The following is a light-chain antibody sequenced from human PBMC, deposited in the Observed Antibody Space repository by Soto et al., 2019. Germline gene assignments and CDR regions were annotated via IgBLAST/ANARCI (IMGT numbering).Light chain of an antibody. V-gene: IGKV3-15*01. Sequence: EIVMTQSPATLPVSPGERATLSCRASQSVSSNLAWYQQKVGQAPRLLIYDASTRATGVPARFSGSGSGTEFTLTISSLQSEDFAVYYCQQYSNWPETFGQGTKVEIK. J-gene: IGKJ1*01. CDR3: QQYSNWPET. CDR1: QSVSSN. CDR2: DAS.